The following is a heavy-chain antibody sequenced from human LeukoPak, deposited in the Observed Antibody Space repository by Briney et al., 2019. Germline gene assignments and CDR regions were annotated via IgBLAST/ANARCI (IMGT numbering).Heavy chain of an antibody. CDR3: AKLPWGSYRHDALDI. V-gene: IGHV3-33*06. CDR2: IWYDGSSE. D-gene: IGHD3-16*02. J-gene: IGHJ3*02. CDR1: GFTFSHCG. Sequence: RGSLRLSCAASGFTFSHCGMHWVRQAPGKGQEWVALIWYDGSSEYYADSVKGRFTISRDNSKNTLYMQMNSLRAEDTAVYYCAKLPWGSYRHDALDIWGQGTMVTVSS.